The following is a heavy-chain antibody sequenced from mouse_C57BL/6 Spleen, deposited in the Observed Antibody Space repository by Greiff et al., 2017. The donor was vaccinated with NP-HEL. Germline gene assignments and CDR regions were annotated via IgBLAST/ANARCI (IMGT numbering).Heavy chain of an antibody. CDR1: GYTFTSYW. D-gene: IGHD2-10*02. Sequence: QLPGTELVKPGASVKLSCKASGYTFTSYWMHWVKQRPGQGLEWIGNINPSNGGTNYNEKFKSKATLTVDKSSSTAYMQLSSLTSEDSAVYYCAREGYGNYEDAMDYWGQGTSVTVSS. V-gene: IGHV1-53*01. CDR3: AREGYGNYEDAMDY. J-gene: IGHJ4*01. CDR2: INPSNGGT.